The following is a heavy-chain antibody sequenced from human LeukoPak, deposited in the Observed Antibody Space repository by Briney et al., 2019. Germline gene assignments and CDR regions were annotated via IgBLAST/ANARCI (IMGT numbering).Heavy chain of an antibody. CDR1: GGSFSGYY. J-gene: IGHJ6*03. V-gene: IGHV4-34*01. CDR3: ARGTPTPYYYYYMDV. Sequence: SETLSLTCAVYGGSFSGYYWSWIRQPPGKGLEWIGEINHSGSTNYNPSLKSRVTISVDTSKNQFSLKLSSVTAADTAVYYCARGTPTPYYYYYMDVWGKGTTVTVSS. CDR2: INHSGST.